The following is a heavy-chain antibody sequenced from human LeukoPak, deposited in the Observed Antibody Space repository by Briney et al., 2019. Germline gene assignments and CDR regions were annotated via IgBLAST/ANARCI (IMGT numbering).Heavy chain of an antibody. V-gene: IGHV4-4*07. Sequence: PSETLSLTCTVSGFSISSYYLSWIRQPAGKGLEWIGRIHTSGSTNYNPAPKSRVTMSVDTSKNQFSLKLSSVTAADTAVYYCARTGYYYDSSGYYYTDYWGQGTMVTVSS. CDR2: IHTSGST. CDR3: ARTGYYYDSSGYYYTDY. J-gene: IGHJ4*02. D-gene: IGHD3-22*01. CDR1: GFSISSYY.